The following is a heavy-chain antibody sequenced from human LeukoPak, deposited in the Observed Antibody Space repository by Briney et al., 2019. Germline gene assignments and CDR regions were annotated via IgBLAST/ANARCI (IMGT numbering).Heavy chain of an antibody. CDR3: ARRAGAYSHPYDY. Sequence: GGSLRLSCAASGFTVSSNSMSWVRQAPGKGLEWVSFIYSDNTHYSDSVKGRFTISRDNSKNTLYLQMNSLRAEDTAVYYCARRAGAYSHPYDYWGQGTPVTVSS. D-gene: IGHD4/OR15-4a*01. CDR2: IYSDNT. V-gene: IGHV3-53*01. CDR1: GFTVSSNS. J-gene: IGHJ4*02.